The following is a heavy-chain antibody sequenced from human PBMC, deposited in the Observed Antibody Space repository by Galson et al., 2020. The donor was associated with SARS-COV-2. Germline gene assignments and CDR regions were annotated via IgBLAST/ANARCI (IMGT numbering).Heavy chain of an antibody. V-gene: IGHV3-74*01. J-gene: IGHJ4*02. D-gene: IGHD3-22*01. CDR3: TRHSSGDY. CDR2: INSYGNST. CDR1: GYSFSDYW. Sequence: LGESLKISCAASGYSFSDYWMHWVRQAPGKGLVWVSRINSYGNSTNYADSVRGRFTVSRDNAKNVLYLQMNSLRAEDTAVYYCTRHSSGDYWGQGTLVTVSP.